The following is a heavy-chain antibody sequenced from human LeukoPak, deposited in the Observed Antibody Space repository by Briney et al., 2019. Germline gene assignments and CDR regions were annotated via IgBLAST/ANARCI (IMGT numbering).Heavy chain of an antibody. Sequence: PGGSLRLSCAASGFTLSSYAMSWVRQAPGKGLEWVSAISGSGGSTYYADSVKGRFTISRDNSKNTLYLQMNSLRAEDTAVYYCAKDVGYCSGGSCYEYFQHWGQGTLVTVSS. J-gene: IGHJ1*01. CDR3: AKDVGYCSGGSCYEYFQH. V-gene: IGHV3-23*01. CDR1: GFTLSSYA. D-gene: IGHD2-15*01. CDR2: ISGSGGST.